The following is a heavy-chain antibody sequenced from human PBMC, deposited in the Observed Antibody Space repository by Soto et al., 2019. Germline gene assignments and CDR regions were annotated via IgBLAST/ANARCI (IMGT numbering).Heavy chain of an antibody. CDR3: ARIKSGWLHPEFDY. CDR2: IYYSGST. Sequence: SSETLSLTCTVSGGSISSYYWSWIRQPPGRGLEWIGYIYYSGSTNYNPSLKSRVTISVDTSKNQFSLKLSSVTAADTAVYYCARIKSGWLHPEFDYWGQGTLVTVSS. J-gene: IGHJ4*02. CDR1: GGSISSYY. D-gene: IGHD3-3*01. V-gene: IGHV4-59*13.